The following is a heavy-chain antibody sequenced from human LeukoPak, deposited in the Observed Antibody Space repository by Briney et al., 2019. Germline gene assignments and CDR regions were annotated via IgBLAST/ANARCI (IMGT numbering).Heavy chain of an antibody. J-gene: IGHJ5*02. CDR3: ARQCSGSYPGNNWFDP. Sequence: GESLKISCKGSGYSFTSYWIGWVRQMPGKGLEWMGIIYPGDSDTRYSPSFQGQVTISADKSISTAYLQWSSLKASDTPMYYCARQCSGSYPGNNWFDPWGQGTLVTVSS. CDR2: IYPGDSDT. V-gene: IGHV5-51*01. D-gene: IGHD1-26*01. CDR1: GYSFTSYW.